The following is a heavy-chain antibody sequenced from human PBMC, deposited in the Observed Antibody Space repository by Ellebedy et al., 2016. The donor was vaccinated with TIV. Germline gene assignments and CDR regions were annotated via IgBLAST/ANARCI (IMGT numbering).Heavy chain of an antibody. V-gene: IGHV3-7*03. J-gene: IGHJ4*02. Sequence: GESLKISCAVSGFPFSRYWMSWVRQAPGKGLEWVANIKQDGSEKDYVDSVKGRFTISRDNAKNSLYLQMNSLRAEDTAVYYCAREGAGGFDYWGQGTLVTVSS. CDR3: AREGAGGFDY. CDR2: IKQDGSEK. D-gene: IGHD3-10*01. CDR1: GFPFSRYW.